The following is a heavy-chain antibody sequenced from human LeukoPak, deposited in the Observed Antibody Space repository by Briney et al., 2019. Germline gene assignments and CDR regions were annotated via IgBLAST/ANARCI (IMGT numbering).Heavy chain of an antibody. CDR2: IKQDGSEK. CDR3: ARDECSSTSCYSNWFDP. D-gene: IGHD2-2*01. J-gene: IGHJ5*02. V-gene: IGHV3-7*01. CDR1: GFTFSSYA. Sequence: GGSLRLSCAASGFTFSSYAMSWVRQAPGKGLEWVANIKQDGSEKYYVDSVKGRFTISRDNAKNSLYLQMNSLRAEDTAVYYCARDECSSTSCYSNWFDPWGQGTLVTVSS.